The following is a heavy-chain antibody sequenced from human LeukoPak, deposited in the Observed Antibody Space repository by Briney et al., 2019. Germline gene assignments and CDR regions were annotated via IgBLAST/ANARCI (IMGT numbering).Heavy chain of an antibody. CDR2: ISSSSSYI. J-gene: IGHJ4*02. CDR3: AKDPHIVATSYYFDY. CDR1: GFTFSSYS. D-gene: IGHD5-12*01. Sequence: GGSLRLSCAASGFTFSSYSMNWVRQAPGKGLEWVSSISSSSSYIYYADSVKGRFTISRDNAKNSLYLQMNSLRAEDTAVYYCAKDPHIVATSYYFDYWGQGTLVTVSS. V-gene: IGHV3-21*01.